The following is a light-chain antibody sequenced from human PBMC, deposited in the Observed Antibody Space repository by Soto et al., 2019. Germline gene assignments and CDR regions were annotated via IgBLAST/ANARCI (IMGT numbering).Light chain of an antibody. CDR1: SSNIGAGYD. CDR3: QSYDNSLSGLYV. Sequence: QSVLTQPPSVSGAPGQSVTISCTGTSSNIGAGYDVRWYEQLPGTAPKLLIYGNTNRPSGVPDRFSASKSGTSASLAIAGLQPEDDADYYCQSYDNSLSGLYVFGTGTKVTV. V-gene: IGLV1-40*01. J-gene: IGLJ1*01. CDR2: GNT.